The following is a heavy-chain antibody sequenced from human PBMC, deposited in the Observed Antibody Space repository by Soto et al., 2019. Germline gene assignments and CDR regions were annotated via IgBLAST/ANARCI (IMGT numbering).Heavy chain of an antibody. CDR3: ARDQHFYGSGSYYTIFDY. J-gene: IGHJ4*02. D-gene: IGHD3-10*01. CDR2: IYYSGRT. V-gene: IGHV4-59*01. Sequence: WIWIRQSPGKGLEWIGHIYYSGRTTYNPSLKSRITISVDTSKSQFSLRLNSVTAADTAVYYCARDQHFYGSGSYYTIFDYWGQGTLVTVSS.